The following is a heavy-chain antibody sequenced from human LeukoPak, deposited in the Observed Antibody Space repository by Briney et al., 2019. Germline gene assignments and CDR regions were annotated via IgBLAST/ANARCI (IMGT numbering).Heavy chain of an antibody. V-gene: IGHV3-30-3*01. CDR2: ISYDSRHK. CDR1: GFTFSDYA. J-gene: IGHJ6*02. D-gene: IGHD2-21*02. Sequence: GRSLRLSCAASGFTFSDYAMHWVGQAPGKGLEWVALISYDSRHKKYADAVKGRFTVSRDNSTLYLQMNSLRTEDTAIYFCASLTAALGFYYGVDVWGQGTTVTVSS. CDR3: ASLTAALGFYYGVDV.